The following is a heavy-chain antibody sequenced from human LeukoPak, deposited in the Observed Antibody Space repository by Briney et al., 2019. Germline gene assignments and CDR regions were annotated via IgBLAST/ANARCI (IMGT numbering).Heavy chain of an antibody. Sequence: GGSLRLSCAASGFTFSNHNMDWVCQAPGKGLEWISYISGRGEAIFYADSVQGRFTISRDNAKNSIYLQMNGLTAEDTAVYYCARTYGSGSLDYGGQGTLVTVSS. J-gene: IGHJ4*02. CDR2: ISGRGEAI. CDR3: ARTYGSGSLDY. D-gene: IGHD2-15*01. V-gene: IGHV3-48*01. CDR1: GFTFSNHN.